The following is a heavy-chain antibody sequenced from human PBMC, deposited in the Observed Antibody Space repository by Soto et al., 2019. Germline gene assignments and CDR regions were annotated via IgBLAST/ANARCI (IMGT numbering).Heavy chain of an antibody. Sequence: EVQLLESGGGLVQPGGSLRLSCAASGFTFSSYAMSWVRQAPGKGLEWVSAISGSGGSTYYADSVKGRFTISRDNSKNTLYLQMNSLRAEDTAVYYCAKDPFPFGELAPSFLYWGQGALVTVSS. D-gene: IGHD3-10*01. CDR3: AKDPFPFGELAPSFLY. CDR1: GFTFSSYA. CDR2: ISGSGGST. V-gene: IGHV3-23*01. J-gene: IGHJ4*02.